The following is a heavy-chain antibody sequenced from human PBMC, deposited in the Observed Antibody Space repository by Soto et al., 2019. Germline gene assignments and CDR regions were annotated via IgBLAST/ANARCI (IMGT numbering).Heavy chain of an antibody. CDR3: ARAPYFDVLTAPFDD. CDR2: ISYSVST. Sequence: SETLSLTCTVSGFSISSGFYYWIWIRQHPGESLEWIGYISYSVSTYYNPSLKSRVAISVDTSKIQFSMKLSSVTAADPAVYYCARAPYFDVLTAPFDDWGQGALVTVSS. V-gene: IGHV4-31*03. J-gene: IGHJ4*02. CDR1: GFSISSGFYY. D-gene: IGHD3-9*01.